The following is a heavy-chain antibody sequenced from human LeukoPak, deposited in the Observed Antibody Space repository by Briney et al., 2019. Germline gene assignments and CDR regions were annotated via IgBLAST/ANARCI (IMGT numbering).Heavy chain of an antibody. CDR1: GGSISSYY. CDR2: IYYSGST. J-gene: IGHJ4*02. V-gene: IGHV4-59*08. CDR3: ARQRDHYGSGSYYPIDY. Sequence: SETLSLTCTVSGGSISSYYWSWIRQPPGKGLEWIGYIYYSGSTNYNPSLKSRVTISVDTSKNQFSLKLSSVTAADTAVYYCARQRDHYGSGSYYPIDYWGQGTLVTVSS. D-gene: IGHD3-10*01.